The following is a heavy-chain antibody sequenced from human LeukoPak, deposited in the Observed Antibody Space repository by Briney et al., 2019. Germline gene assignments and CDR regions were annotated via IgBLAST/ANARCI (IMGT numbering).Heavy chain of an antibody. J-gene: IGHJ4*02. CDR3: AKSPIVVPAAVPSDY. CDR2: ISGSGGST. V-gene: IGHV3-23*01. CDR1: GFTFSSYA. D-gene: IGHD2-2*01. Sequence: AGGSLRLSCAASGFTFSSYAMSWVRQAPGKGLEWVSAISGSGGSTYYADSVKGRFTISRDNSKNTLYLQMNSLRAEDTAVYYCAKSPIVVPAAVPSDYWGQGTLVTVSS.